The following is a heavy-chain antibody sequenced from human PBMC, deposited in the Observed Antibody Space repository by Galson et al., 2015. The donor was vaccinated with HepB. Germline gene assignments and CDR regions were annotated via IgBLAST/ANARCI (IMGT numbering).Heavy chain of an antibody. V-gene: IGHV3-7*03. CDR3: ARDLYRTSSGVYEYYYMDG. CDR2: IKQDGSEK. CDR1: GFTFSSYW. D-gene: IGHD6-6*01. J-gene: IGHJ6*03. Sequence: SLRLSCAASGFTFSSYWMSWVRQAPGKGLEWVANIKQDGSEKYYVDSVKGRFTMSRDNAKNSLYLQMNSLRAEDTAVYYCARDLYRTSSGVYEYYYMDGWGKGTTVTVSS.